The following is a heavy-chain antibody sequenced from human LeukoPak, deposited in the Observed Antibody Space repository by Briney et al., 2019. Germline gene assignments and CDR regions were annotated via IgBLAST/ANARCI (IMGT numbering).Heavy chain of an antibody. CDR3: AKRARSPFH. J-gene: IGHJ4*02. Sequence: AGGSLRLSCAASGFSFSSYAMSWVRQAPGKGREWVSAISGSGGSTYYADCVKGRFTISRDNSKNTLYLQMNSLRAEDTAVYYCAKRARSPFHWGQGTLVTVSS. V-gene: IGHV3-23*01. D-gene: IGHD4/OR15-4a*01. CDR1: GFSFSSYA. CDR2: ISGSGGST.